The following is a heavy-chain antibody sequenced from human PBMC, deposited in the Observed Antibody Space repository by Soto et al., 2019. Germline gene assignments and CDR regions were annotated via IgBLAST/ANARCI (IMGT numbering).Heavy chain of an antibody. CDR2: IYYTGST. D-gene: IGHD2-15*01. CDR1: GGSISSYY. J-gene: IGHJ6*02. CDR3: ARSTGSGWPPNYFYGMDV. V-gene: IGHV4-59*01. Sequence: QVQLQESGPGLVKPSETLSLTCTVSGGSISSYYWSWIRQPPGKGLEWIGYIYYTGSTNSNPSPQRRVTISVDTSKNQFSLKLSSVTAADTAVYYCARSTGSGWPPNYFYGMDVWGQGTTVTVSS.